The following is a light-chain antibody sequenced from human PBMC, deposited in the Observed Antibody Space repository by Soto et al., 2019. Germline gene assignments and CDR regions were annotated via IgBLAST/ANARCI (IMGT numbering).Light chain of an antibody. V-gene: IGKV3-20*01. CDR3: QQYGSSPLLT. J-gene: IGKJ4*01. Sequence: IVLTQSPGTLSLSPGERATLSCRASQSVSSNYLAWYQQKAGQAPRLLIYVASSRATGIPDRFSGGGSGTDFTLTISRLEPEDFAVYYCQQYGSSPLLTFGGGTEVEIK. CDR1: QSVSSNY. CDR2: VAS.